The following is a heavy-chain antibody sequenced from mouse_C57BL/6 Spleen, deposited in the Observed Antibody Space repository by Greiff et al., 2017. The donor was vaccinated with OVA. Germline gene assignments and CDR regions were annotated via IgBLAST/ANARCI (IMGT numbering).Heavy chain of an antibody. D-gene: IGHD2-5*01. Sequence: QVQLQQPGAELVMPGASVKLSCKASGCTFTSYWMHWVKQRPGQGLEWIGEIDPSDSYTNYNQKFKGKSTLTVDKSSSTAYMQLSSLTSEDSAVYYWASSYYSNYFDYWGQGTTLTVSS. J-gene: IGHJ2*01. CDR2: IDPSDSYT. CDR3: ASSYYSNYFDY. CDR1: GCTFTSYW. V-gene: IGHV1-69*01.